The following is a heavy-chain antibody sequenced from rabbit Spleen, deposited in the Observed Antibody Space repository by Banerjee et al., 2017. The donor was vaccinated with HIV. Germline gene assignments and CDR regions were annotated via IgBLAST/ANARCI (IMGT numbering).Heavy chain of an antibody. CDR2: IEPIFGNT. J-gene: IGHJ4*01. V-gene: IGHV1S47*01. CDR3: GRSYIGKAITSLNL. D-gene: IGHD1-1*01. CDR1: GFDFSNYG. Sequence: QEQLVESGGGLVQPGGSLKLSCKASGFDFSNYGVSWVRQAPGKGLEWIGYIEPIFGNTYYANWVNGRFTISSHNAQNTLFLQMTSLTDADTATYFCGRSYIGKAITSLNLWGPGTLVTVS.